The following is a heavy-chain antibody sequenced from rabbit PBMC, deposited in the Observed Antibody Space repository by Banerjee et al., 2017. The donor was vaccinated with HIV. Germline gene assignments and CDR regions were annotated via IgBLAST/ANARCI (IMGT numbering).Heavy chain of an antibody. CDR3: ARDSTGTTGGVYHL. CDR2: IYAGSSCST. Sequence: QEQLEESGGDLVKPGASLTLTCTASGIDFSSYYYMCWVRQAPGKGLEWIACIYAGSSCSTYYASWAKGRFTISKTSSTTVTLQMTSLTAADTATYFCARDSTGTTGGVYHLRGPGTLVTVS. D-gene: IGHD7-1*01. V-gene: IGHV1S45*01. CDR1: GIDFSSYYY. J-gene: IGHJ6*01.